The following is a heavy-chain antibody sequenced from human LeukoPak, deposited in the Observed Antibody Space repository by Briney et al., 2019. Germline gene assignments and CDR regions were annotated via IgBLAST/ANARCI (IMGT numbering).Heavy chain of an antibody. Sequence: PGGSLRLSCAASGFTFSSYGMHWVRQAPGKGLEWVVVISYDGNNKYYADSVKGRFTISRDNSKNTLCLQMDNLRAEDTAVYYCAKYQRQWLPKGGFDYWGQGTLVTVSS. V-gene: IGHV3-30*18. CDR2: ISYDGNNK. CDR1: GFTFSSYG. J-gene: IGHJ4*02. CDR3: AKYQRQWLPKGGFDY. D-gene: IGHD6-19*01.